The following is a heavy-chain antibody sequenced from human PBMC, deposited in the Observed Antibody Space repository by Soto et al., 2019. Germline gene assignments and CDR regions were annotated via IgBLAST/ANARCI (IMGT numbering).Heavy chain of an antibody. D-gene: IGHD1-1*01. J-gene: IGHJ6*02. CDR3: AKGLATKYYFAMDV. CDR2: ISNSGDST. CDR1: GFTFSSYA. Sequence: ASVKVSCAASGFTFSSYAMSWVRQAPGRGLEWVSGISNSGDSTYYADSVKGRFTISRDNSKNTLYLQMNSLRADDTAVYYCAKGLATKYYFAMDVWGQGTTVTVSS. V-gene: IGHV3-23*01.